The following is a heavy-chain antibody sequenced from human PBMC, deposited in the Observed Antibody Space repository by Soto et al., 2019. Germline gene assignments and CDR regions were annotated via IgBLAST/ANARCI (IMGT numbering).Heavy chain of an antibody. D-gene: IGHD3-22*01. Sequence: PSETLSLTCTVSGGSISSSSYYWGWIRQPPGKGLEWIGSIYYSGSTNYNPSLKSRVTISVDTSKNQFSLKLSSVTAADTAVYYCARVRLATYYYDSSGYYNDAFDIWGQGTMVTVSS. CDR2: IYYSGST. CDR3: ARVRLATYYYDSSGYYNDAFDI. CDR1: GGSISSSSYY. V-gene: IGHV4-39*07. J-gene: IGHJ3*02.